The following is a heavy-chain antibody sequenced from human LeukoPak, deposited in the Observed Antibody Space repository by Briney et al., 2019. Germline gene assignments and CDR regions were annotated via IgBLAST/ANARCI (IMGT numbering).Heavy chain of an antibody. CDR1: GGSISSNY. Sequence: SETLSLTCTVSGGSISSNYWIWIRQPPGKGLEWIAYINYSGSTNYKSSLKSRVTISVGTSKNQFSLKLSSVTAADTAFYYCARRIAAADSFDIWGQGRMVTVSS. D-gene: IGHD6-13*01. J-gene: IGHJ3*02. CDR3: ARRIAAADSFDI. V-gene: IGHV4-59*01. CDR2: INYSGST.